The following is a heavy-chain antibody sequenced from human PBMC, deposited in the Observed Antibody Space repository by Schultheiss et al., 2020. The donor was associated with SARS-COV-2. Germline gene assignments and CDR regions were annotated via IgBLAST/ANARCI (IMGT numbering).Heavy chain of an antibody. CDR2: VYPSGTT. J-gene: IGHJ4*02. CDR1: GGSISSYY. V-gene: IGHV4-4*07. CDR3: ARERTKGLMWYDAPLAY. D-gene: IGHD1-1*01. Sequence: SETLSLTCTVSGGSISSYYWTWIRQPAGKGLEWIGRVYPSGTTNYNPSLKSRVTMSVDMSNNEFSLRLSSVTAADTAFYYCARERTKGLMWYDAPLAYWSQGILVTVSS.